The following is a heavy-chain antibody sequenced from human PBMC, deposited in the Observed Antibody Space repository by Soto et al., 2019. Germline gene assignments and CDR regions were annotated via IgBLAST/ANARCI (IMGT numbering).Heavy chain of an antibody. J-gene: IGHJ4*02. CDR2: INPNSGGT. Sequence: GASVKVSCKASGYTFTGYYMHWVRQAPGQGLEWMGWINPNSGGTNYAQKFQGWVTMTRDTSISTAYMELSRLRSDDTAVYYCARYYYDSRGYYYDYWGQGTLVTVSS. D-gene: IGHD3-22*01. CDR3: ARYYYDSRGYYYDY. CDR1: GYTFTGYY. V-gene: IGHV1-2*04.